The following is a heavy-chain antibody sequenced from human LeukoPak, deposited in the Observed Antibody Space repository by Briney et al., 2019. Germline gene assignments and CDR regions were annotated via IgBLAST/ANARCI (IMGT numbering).Heavy chain of an antibody. Sequence: SETLSLTCAVYGGSSNGYYWSWVRQPPGKGLEWIGEINRSGSINYNPSLKSRVTISFDPSKNQISLKLWSMSAAGTAVYHCARGLDSGHDGRLAYWGQGTLVTVSS. D-gene: IGHD5-12*01. CDR2: INRSGSI. CDR1: GGSSNGYY. J-gene: IGHJ4*02. V-gene: IGHV4-34*01. CDR3: ARGLDSGHDGRLAY.